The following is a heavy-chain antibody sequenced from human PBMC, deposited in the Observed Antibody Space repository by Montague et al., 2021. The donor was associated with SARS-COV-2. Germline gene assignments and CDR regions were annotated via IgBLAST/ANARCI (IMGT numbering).Heavy chain of an antibody. D-gene: IGHD2/OR15-2a*01. CDR1: GGSISSNSYY. V-gene: IGHV4-39*01. CDR3: ARFYRVLPAASFDY. Sequence: SETLSLTCTVSGGSISSNSYYWGRHRHPPGQELEWIVSIYDSGSTNYNPSLKRRVTISVDTSKNQLSLKLSSATAADTAVYYCARFYRVLPAASFDYWGRGTLVTVSS. CDR2: IYDSGST. J-gene: IGHJ4*02.